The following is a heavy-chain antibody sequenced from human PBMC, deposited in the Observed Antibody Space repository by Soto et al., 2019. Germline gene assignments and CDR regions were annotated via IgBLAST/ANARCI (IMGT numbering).Heavy chain of an antibody. J-gene: IGHJ4*02. D-gene: IGHD6-19*01. CDR3: ARVRDHVAVAGGYFDY. Sequence: QVQLVQSGAEVKKPGSSVKVSCKASGGTFSSYAISWVRHAPGQGLEWMGGIIPIFGTANYAQKFQGRVTIPADESTSTAYMELSSLSSEDTAVYYCARVRDHVAVAGGYFDYWGQGTLVTVSS. CDR1: GGTFSSYA. CDR2: IIPIFGTA. V-gene: IGHV1-69*01.